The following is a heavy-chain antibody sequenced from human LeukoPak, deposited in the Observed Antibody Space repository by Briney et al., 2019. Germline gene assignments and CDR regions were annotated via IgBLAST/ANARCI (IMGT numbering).Heavy chain of an antibody. CDR2: ISSSGNT. CDR3: VKGRISEDGLDF. Sequence: GGSLRLSCAASGFTFSRSAMTWVRQTPGKGLDWVSSISSSGNTYYADSVKGRFTISRDNSKNMLYPQMNSLRAEDTAVYYCVKGRISEDGLDFWGQGTLVTVSS. V-gene: IGHV3-23*01. CDR1: GFTFSRSA. D-gene: IGHD6-13*01. J-gene: IGHJ4*02.